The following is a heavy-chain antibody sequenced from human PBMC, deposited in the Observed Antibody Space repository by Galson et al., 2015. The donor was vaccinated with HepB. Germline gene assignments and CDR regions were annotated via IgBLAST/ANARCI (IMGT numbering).Heavy chain of an antibody. Sequence: SLRLSCAASGFTVSSNYMSWVRQAPGKGLEWVSYIRSSSRHTNYADSVKGRFTISRDNAKSSLYLQMNSLRAEDTAVYYCARVKMDYFGSGSYPRSFYYNYGMDVWGLGTTVTVSS. CDR3: ARVKMDYFGSGSYPRSFYYNYGMDV. D-gene: IGHD3-10*01. CDR2: IRSSSRHT. V-gene: IGHV3-11*05. J-gene: IGHJ6*02. CDR1: GFTVSSNY.